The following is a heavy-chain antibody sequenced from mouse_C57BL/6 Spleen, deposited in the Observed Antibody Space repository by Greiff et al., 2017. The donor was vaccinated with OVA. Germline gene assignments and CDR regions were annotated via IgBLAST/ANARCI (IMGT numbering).Heavy chain of an antibody. J-gene: IGHJ2*01. CDR1: GYTFTSYW. CDR2: IYPGRGCT. V-gene: IGHV1-55*01. CDR3: ARRDYGSRYVD. Sequence: QVQLQQPGAELVKPGASVKMSCKASGYTFTSYWITWVKQRPGQGLSWIGDIYPGRGCTNYHEKFKSKATLNVETSSSTAYMQLSSLTCEDAAVDYCARRDYGSRYVDWGQGTTLTVSS. D-gene: IGHD1-1*01.